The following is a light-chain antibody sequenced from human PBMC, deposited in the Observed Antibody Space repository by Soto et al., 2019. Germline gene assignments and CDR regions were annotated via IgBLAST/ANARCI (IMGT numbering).Light chain of an antibody. CDR2: DAS. Sequence: EIVLTQSPATLCLSPGERATLSCRASQSVSSYLAWYQQKPGQAPRLLIYDASNRATGIPARFSGSGSGTDFTLTIGSLEPADFATYYCHQLFHSPITCGQGTRLEIK. CDR3: HQLFHSPIT. V-gene: IGKV3-11*01. J-gene: IGKJ5*01. CDR1: QSVSSY.